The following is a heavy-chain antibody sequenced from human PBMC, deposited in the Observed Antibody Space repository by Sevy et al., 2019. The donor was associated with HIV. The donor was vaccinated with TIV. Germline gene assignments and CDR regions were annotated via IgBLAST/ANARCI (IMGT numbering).Heavy chain of an antibody. CDR3: AGAKNSGWFHYYFDY. CDR1: GGSISSSNW. J-gene: IGHJ4*02. Sequence: SETLSLTCAVSGGSISSSNWWSWVRQPPGKGLEWIGEINRSGGTNYNPSLKSRVTIAVDKSKNQISLNLSSVTAADTAVYYCAGAKNSGWFHYYFDYWGQGTLVTVSS. V-gene: IGHV4-4*02. CDR2: INRSGGT. D-gene: IGHD6-19*01.